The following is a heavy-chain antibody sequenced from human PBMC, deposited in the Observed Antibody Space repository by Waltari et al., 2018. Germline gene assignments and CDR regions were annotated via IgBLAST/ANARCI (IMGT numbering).Heavy chain of an antibody. CDR2: SNADGRAT. J-gene: IGHJ4*02. CDR3: AIQISGVVF. D-gene: IGHD3-3*01. CDR1: GFTFSAYR. Sequence: EVQLVESGGGLVQPGGSPRLSCAASGFTFSAYRMHWVRQAPGKGLVWVALSNADGRATLYADSVKGRFTMSRDNAKDTLYLQMNSLRGEDTAVYYCAIQISGVVFWGQGTLVTVSS. V-gene: IGHV3-74*01.